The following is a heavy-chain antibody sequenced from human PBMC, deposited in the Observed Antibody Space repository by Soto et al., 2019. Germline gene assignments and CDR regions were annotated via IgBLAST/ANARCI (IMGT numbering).Heavy chain of an antibody. Sequence: EVQLLESGGGLVQPGGSLRLSCAASGFTFSSYAMSWVRQAPGKGLEWVSAISGSGGSTYYADSVKGRFTISRDNSKNTVYLQMDCLRSEATAVYYCAKLSSGYDGDYFDYWGQGTLVTVSS. CDR1: GFTFSSYA. D-gene: IGHD5-12*01. J-gene: IGHJ4*02. V-gene: IGHV3-23*01. CDR3: AKLSSGYDGDYFDY. CDR2: ISGSGGST.